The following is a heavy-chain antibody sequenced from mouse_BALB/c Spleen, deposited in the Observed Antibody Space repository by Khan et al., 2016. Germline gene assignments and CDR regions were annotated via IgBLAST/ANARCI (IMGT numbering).Heavy chain of an antibody. J-gene: IGHJ2*01. CDR2: IWGGGNT. D-gene: IGHD1-2*01. CDR3: ARSLYGPLDF. Sequence: QIQLVQSGPGLVQPSQSLSITCTVSGFSLTTYGVHWVRQSPGKGLEWLGVIWGGGNTDYNATFISRLSISKDNSKSQVFFKMNSLQPYDTAIYYCARSLYGPLDFWGQGTTLTVSS. CDR1: GFSLTTYG. V-gene: IGHV2-2*01.